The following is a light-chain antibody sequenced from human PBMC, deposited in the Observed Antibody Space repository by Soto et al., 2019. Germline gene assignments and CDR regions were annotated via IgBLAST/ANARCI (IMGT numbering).Light chain of an antibody. CDR3: QQRSRWPWT. CDR2: GAS. J-gene: IGKJ1*01. V-gene: IGKV3D-20*02. Sequence: EIVLTQSPGTLSLSPGERATLSCRASQSVSSSYLSWYQQKPGQSPRLLIYGASGRAPGIPDRFSGSGSGTDFTLTISSLEPEDFAVYYCQQRSRWPWTFGQGTKVDIK. CDR1: QSVSSSY.